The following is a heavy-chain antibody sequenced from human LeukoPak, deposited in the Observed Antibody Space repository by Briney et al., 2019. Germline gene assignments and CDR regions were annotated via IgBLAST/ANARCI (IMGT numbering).Heavy chain of an antibody. J-gene: IGHJ5*02. CDR1: GGSISSSSYY. CDR2: VYYSGST. D-gene: IGHD1-7*01. Sequence: KPSETLTLTCTVSGGSISSSSYYWGWIRQPPGKGLERIGSVYYSGSTYYNPSLKSRVTISADTSKNQFSLKLSSVTAADTAVYYCARSDNWNYSFWFDPWGQGTLVTVSS. V-gene: IGHV4-39*01. CDR3: ARSDNWNYSFWFDP.